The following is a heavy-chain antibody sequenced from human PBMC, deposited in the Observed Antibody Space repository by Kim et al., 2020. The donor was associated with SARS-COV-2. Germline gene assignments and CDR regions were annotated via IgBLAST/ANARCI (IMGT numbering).Heavy chain of an antibody. Sequence: YYAASGKGRFTISRDNSKNTLYLQMNSLRAEDTAVYYCAKKGYSSGWYGYWGQGTLVTVSS. CDR3: AKKGYSSGWYGY. D-gene: IGHD6-19*01. V-gene: IGHV3-23*01. J-gene: IGHJ4*02.